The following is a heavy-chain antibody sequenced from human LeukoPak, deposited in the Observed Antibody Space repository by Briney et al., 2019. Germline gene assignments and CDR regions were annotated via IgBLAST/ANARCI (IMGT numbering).Heavy chain of an antibody. CDR2: ISWNSGSI. J-gene: IGHJ5*02. D-gene: IGHD1-26*01. Sequence: PGRSLRLSCAASGFTFDDYAMHWVRQAPGKGLEWVSGISWNSGSIGYADSVKGRFTISRDNAKNSLYLQMNSLRAEDTALYYCAKDSGGSYYEDWFDPWGQGTLVTVSS. CDR1: GFTFDDYA. CDR3: AKDSGGSYYEDWFDP. V-gene: IGHV3-9*01.